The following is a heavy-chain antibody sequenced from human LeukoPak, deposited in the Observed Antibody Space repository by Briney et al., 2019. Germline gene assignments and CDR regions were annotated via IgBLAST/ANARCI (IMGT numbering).Heavy chain of an antibody. CDR1: GYTFTSYG. V-gene: IGHV1-18*01. Sequence: GASVKVSCKASGYTFTSYGISWVRQAPGQGLEWMGWISAYNGNTNYAQKLQGRVTMTTDTSTSTAYMELRSLRSDDTAVYYCARDEVLGYCSGGSCPSTFDYWGQGTLVTVPS. J-gene: IGHJ4*02. D-gene: IGHD2-15*01. CDR3: ARDEVLGYCSGGSCPSTFDY. CDR2: ISAYNGNT.